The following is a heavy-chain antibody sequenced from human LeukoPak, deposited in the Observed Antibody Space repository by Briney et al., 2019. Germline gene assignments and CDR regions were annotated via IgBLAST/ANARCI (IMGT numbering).Heavy chain of an antibody. CDR3: AREGERVEDGYNYNY. D-gene: IGHD5-24*01. CDR1: GGSISSGSYY. V-gene: IGHV4-61*02. Sequence: SETLSLTCTVSGGSISSGSYYWSWIRQPAGKGLEWIGRIYTSGSTNYNPSLNSRVTISVDTSKNQFSLKLSSVTAADTAAYYCAREGERVEDGYNYNYWGQGTLVTVSS. J-gene: IGHJ4*02. CDR2: IYTSGST.